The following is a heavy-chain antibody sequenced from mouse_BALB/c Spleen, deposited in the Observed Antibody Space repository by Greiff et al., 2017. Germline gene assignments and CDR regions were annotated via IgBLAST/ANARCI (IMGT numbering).Heavy chain of an antibody. CDR1: GYTFTDYA. CDR3: ARWLGRVDY. D-gene: IGHD3-1*01. J-gene: IGHJ2*01. CDR2: ISTYYGDA. Sequence: VQLQQSGAELVRPGVSVKISCKGSGYTFTDYAMHWVKQSHAKSLEWIGVISTYYGDASYNQKFKGKATMTVDKSSSTAYMELARLTSEDSAIYYCARWLGRVDYWGQGTTLTVSS. V-gene: IGHV1S137*01.